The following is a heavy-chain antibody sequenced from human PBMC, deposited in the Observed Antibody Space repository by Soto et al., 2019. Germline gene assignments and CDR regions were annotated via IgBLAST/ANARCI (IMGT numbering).Heavy chain of an antibody. CDR2: MSGSSSTT. CDR3: AKNQERELPRVIDF. Sequence: LRLSCATSGLTFSNYAMSWVRRAPGGGLEWVSSMSGSSSTTYYADSVRGRFTISRDRSKNTLYLQMSSLRAEDTALYYCAKNQERELPRVIDFWGQGTLVTVSS. CDR1: GLTFSNYA. D-gene: IGHD1-7*01. J-gene: IGHJ4*02. V-gene: IGHV3-23*01.